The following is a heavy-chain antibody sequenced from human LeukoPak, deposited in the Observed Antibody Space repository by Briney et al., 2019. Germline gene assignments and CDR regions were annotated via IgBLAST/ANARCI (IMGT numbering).Heavy chain of an antibody. CDR3: ARRNYYDSSGYVSVE. CDR2: IYYNGGT. V-gene: IGHV4-59*08. D-gene: IGHD3-22*01. Sequence: SETLSLTCTVSGGSISGYYWSWIRQPPGKGLEWIGYIYYNGGTKYNPSLEGRVTMSVDTSKNQFSLKLSSVTAADTAVYYCARRNYYDSSGYVSVEWSQGTLVTVSS. J-gene: IGHJ4*02. CDR1: GGSISGYY.